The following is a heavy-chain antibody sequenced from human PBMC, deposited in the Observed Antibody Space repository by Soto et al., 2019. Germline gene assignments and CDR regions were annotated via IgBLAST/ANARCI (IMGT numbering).Heavy chain of an antibody. CDR3: ATEPRMSSRGRGGMDV. Sequence: QVELVESGGGVVQPGKSLRLSCVASGFSIRTYGMHWVRQAPGKGLEWVAVIWSDGSDQLYADSMKGRLTISRDNAKNTLYLQVNSLRADDPAADFCATEPRMSSRGRGGMDVWGHGTTVIVSS. CDR1: GFSIRTYG. J-gene: IGHJ6*02. CDR2: IWSDGSDQ. V-gene: IGHV3-33*01. D-gene: IGHD3-10*01.